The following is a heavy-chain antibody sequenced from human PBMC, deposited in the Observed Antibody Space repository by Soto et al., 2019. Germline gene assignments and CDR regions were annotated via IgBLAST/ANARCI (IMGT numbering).Heavy chain of an antibody. CDR3: ARVLGYSGYEVYYFDY. CDR1: GGSISGAGYY. V-gene: IGHV4-31*03. J-gene: IGHJ4*02. CDR2: IYYSGST. Sequence: SETLSLTCTVSGGSISGAGYYWSWIRQHPGKGPGWIGYIYYSGSTYYNPSLKSRVTISVDTSKNQFSLKLSSLTAADTAVYYCARVLGYSGYEVYYFDYWGQGTLVTVSS. D-gene: IGHD5-12*01.